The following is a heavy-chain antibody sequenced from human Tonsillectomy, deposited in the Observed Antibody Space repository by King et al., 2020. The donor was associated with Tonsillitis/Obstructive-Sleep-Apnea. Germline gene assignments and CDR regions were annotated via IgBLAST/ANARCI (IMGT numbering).Heavy chain of an antibody. V-gene: IGHV4-39*01. CDR2: IYYSGST. D-gene: IGHD3-16*01. Sequence: QLQESGPGLVKPSETLSLTCTVSGGSISSSSYFWGWIRQPPGKGLEWIGSIYYSGSTYCNPSLKSRVTISVDTSKNQFSLKLSSVTAADTAVYYCARWGKNYYFDYWGQGTLVTVSS. CDR1: GGSISSSSYF. J-gene: IGHJ4*02. CDR3: ARWGKNYYFDY.